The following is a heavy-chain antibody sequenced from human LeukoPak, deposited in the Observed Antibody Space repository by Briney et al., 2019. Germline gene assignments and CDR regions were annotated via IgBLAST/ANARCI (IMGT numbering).Heavy chain of an antibody. V-gene: IGHV3-23*01. CDR2: ISGSDAST. Sequence: PGGSLRLSCAASGFTFSNYNMNWVRQAPGKGLEWVSGISGSDASTFYADSVMGRFTISRDNSMNTLYLQMNNVRAEDAAIYFCARRGSEWNSYFYPMDVWGQGTTVTVSS. D-gene: IGHD3-3*01. CDR3: ARRGSEWNSYFYPMDV. J-gene: IGHJ6*02. CDR1: GFTFSNYN.